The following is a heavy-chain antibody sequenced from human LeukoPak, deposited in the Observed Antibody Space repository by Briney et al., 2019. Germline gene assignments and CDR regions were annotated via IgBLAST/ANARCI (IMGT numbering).Heavy chain of an antibody. D-gene: IGHD6-19*01. V-gene: IGHV3-21*01. CDR2: ISSSSSYI. J-gene: IGHJ4*02. CDR1: GFTFSSYS. CDR3: ARGYYSSGWYLFDY. Sequence: KTGGSLRLSCAASGFTFSSYSMNWVRQAPGKGLEWVSSISSSSSYIYYADSVKGRFTISRDNAKNSLYLQMNSLRAEDTAVYYCARGYYSSGWYLFDYWGQGTLVTVSS.